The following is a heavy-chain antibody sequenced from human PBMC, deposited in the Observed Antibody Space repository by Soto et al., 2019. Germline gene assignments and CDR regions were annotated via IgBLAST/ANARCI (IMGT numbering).Heavy chain of an antibody. J-gene: IGHJ6*02. V-gene: IGHV3-30*18. CDR3: AKGYSRASQYYYYAMDV. CDR2: ISFDGSNK. Sequence: GSLLLPCSASGFTFSDYGMHWVRQAPGKGLEWVAVISFDGSNKYHADSVKVRFTISRDNSKNTLYLQMSSLRIEDTGVYYCAKGYSRASQYYYYAMDVWGQGTKVTVYS. D-gene: IGHD6-6*01. CDR1: GFTFSDYG.